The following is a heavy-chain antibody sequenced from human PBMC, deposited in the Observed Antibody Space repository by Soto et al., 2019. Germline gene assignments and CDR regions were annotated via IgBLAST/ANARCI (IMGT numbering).Heavy chain of an antibody. D-gene: IGHD1-20*01. CDR3: ASSSACDSTTWYNPAYLGS. CDR2: VWNDGSSK. V-gene: IGHV3-33*01. CDR1: EFSFNVFV. Sequence: QVQLVESGGGVVQPGGSLRLSCGASEFSFNVFVMHWVRQAPGKGLEWLAVVWNDGSSKDYADSVKGRFTISRDNSKKMLYRHLNRFRADDTAIYDCASSSACDSTTWYNPAYLGSWGRVTFVAVSS. J-gene: IGHJ5*01.